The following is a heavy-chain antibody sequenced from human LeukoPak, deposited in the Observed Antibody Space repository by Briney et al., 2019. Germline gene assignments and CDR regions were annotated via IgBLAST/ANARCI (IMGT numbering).Heavy chain of an antibody. D-gene: IGHD2-8*02. CDR3: AKRGVLEDFQH. CDR1: GFTFSTYA. J-gene: IGHJ1*01. Sequence: GGSLRLSCAASGFTFSTYAMIWVRQPPGKGLEWVSAISGSGVSTYYTDSVKGRFTISRDNSKDTLYLQMNSLRIEDTAVYYCAKRGVLEDFQHWGQGTLLIVSS. V-gene: IGHV3-23*01. CDR2: ISGSGVST.